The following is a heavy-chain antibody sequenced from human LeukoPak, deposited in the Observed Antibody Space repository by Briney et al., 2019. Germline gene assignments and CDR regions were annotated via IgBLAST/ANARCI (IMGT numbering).Heavy chain of an antibody. J-gene: IGHJ4*02. D-gene: IGHD6-6*01. CDR3: AGSIAARLDY. CDR2: INHSGST. V-gene: IGHV4-34*01. CDR1: GGSFSDYY. Sequence: SETLSLTCAVYGGSFSDYYWSWSRQPPGKGLEWIGEINHSGSTNYNPSLKSRVTISVDTSKNQFSLKLSSVTAADTAVYYCAGSIAARLDYWGQGTLVTVSS.